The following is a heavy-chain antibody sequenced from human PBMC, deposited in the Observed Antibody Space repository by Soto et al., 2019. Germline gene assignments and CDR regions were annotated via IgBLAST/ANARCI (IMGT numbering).Heavy chain of an antibody. CDR3: ARPYSNSWSPYFDY. Sequence: ASVKVSCKTSGYSFTTYLMHWVRQAPGQRLEWMGWINTGNGDTKYPQQFQGRVTIARDTSASTTYMELSRLRSEDTAVYYCARPYSNSWSPYFDYWGQGTLVTVHS. CDR1: GYSFTTYL. J-gene: IGHJ4*02. V-gene: IGHV1-3*04. CDR2: INTGNGDT. D-gene: IGHD6-13*01.